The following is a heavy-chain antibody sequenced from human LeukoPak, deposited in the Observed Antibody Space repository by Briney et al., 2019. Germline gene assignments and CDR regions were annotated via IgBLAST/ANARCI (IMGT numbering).Heavy chain of an antibody. J-gene: IGHJ1*01. CDR3: ARGGNIVVVPAAPDFQH. D-gene: IGHD2-2*01. Sequence: ASVKVSCKASGYTFTSYDINWVRQATGQGLEWMGWMNPNSGNTGYAQKFQGRVTITRNTSISTAYMELSSLRSEDTAVYYCARGGNIVVVPAAPDFQHWGQGTLVTASS. CDR2: MNPNSGNT. CDR1: GYTFTSYD. V-gene: IGHV1-8*03.